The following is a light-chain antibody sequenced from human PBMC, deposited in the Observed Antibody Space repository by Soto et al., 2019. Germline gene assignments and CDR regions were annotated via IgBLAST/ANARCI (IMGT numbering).Light chain of an antibody. V-gene: IGKV3D-20*02. CDR3: QQRSNWPPIA. CDR2: GAS. Sequence: EIVMTQSPATLSVPPGERATLSCRAIQSVSSSYLAWYQQKPGQAPRLLIYGASSRATGIPDRFSGSGSGTDFTLTISSLEPEDAALYYCQQRSNWPPIAFGQGTRLEIK. J-gene: IGKJ5*01. CDR1: QSVSSSY.